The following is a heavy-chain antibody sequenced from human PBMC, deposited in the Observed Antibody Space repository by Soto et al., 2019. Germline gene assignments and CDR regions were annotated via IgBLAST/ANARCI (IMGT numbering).Heavy chain of an antibody. Sequence: LSFAASGFSFSYSWMDWVRQAPGNGPEWVANIKEDGSEKNYVDSVKGGFTISRDNAKNSLYLQMNSLRAEDTAVYYCASLGRHGWGQGTTVTVSS. D-gene: IGHD3-16*01. CDR3: ASLGRHG. CDR2: IKEDGSEK. V-gene: IGHV3-7*01. J-gene: IGHJ6*02. CDR1: GFSFSYSW.